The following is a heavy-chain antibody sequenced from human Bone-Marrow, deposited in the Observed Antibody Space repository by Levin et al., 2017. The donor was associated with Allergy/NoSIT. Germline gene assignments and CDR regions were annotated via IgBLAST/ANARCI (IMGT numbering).Heavy chain of an antibody. CDR1: GFTFSTYG. J-gene: IGHJ3*02. V-gene: IGHV3-48*01. CDR3: ARDEESFGDAFDI. CDR2: ISARKTTM. Sequence: LSLTCAASGFTFSTYGMIWVRQAPGKGLEWVSYISARKTTMYYADSVKGRFTISRDDAKNTLYLQMSSLRAEDTAVYFCARDEESFGDAFDIWGQGTTVTVSS. D-gene: IGHD3-16*01.